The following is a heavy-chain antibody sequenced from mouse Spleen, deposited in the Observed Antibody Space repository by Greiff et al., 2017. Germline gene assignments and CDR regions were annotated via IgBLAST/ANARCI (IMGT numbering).Heavy chain of an antibody. J-gene: IGHJ4*01. CDR1: GYTFTDYN. CDR2: INPNNGGT. D-gene: IGHD2-3*01. V-gene: IGHV1-18*01. CDR3: ARSDGYLGYYAMDY. Sequence: EVQLQESGPELVKPGASVKIPCKASGYTFTDYNMDWVKQSHGKSLEWIGDINPNNGGTIYNQKFKGKATLTVDKSSSTAYMELRSLTSEDTAVYYCARSDGYLGYYAMDYWGQGTSVTVSS.